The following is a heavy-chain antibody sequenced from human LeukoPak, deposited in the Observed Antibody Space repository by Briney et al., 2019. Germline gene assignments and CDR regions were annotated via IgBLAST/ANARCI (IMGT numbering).Heavy chain of an antibody. D-gene: IGHD1-14*01. CDR2: FDPEDGET. V-gene: IGHV1-24*01. Sequence: ASVKVSCKVSGYTLTELSMHWVRQTPGKGLEWMGGFDPEDGETIYAQKFQGRVTMTEDTSTDTAYMELSSLRSEDTAVYYCARDYQDGKRSIYPLGYWGQGTLVTVSS. J-gene: IGHJ4*02. CDR1: GYTLTELS. CDR3: ARDYQDGKRSIYPLGY.